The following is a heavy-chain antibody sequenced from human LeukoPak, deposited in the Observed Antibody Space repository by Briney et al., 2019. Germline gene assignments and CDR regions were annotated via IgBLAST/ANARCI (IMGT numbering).Heavy chain of an antibody. V-gene: IGHV3-21*01. CDR1: GFTFSSYS. CDR3: ARPGRYSGYDPDY. Sequence: GGSLRLSCAASGFTFSSYSMNWVRQAPGKGLEWVSSISSSSSYIYYADSVKGRFTISRDNAKNSLYLQMNSLRAEDTAVYYCARPGRYSGYDPDYWGQGTLVTVSS. J-gene: IGHJ4*02. D-gene: IGHD5-12*01. CDR2: ISSSSSYI.